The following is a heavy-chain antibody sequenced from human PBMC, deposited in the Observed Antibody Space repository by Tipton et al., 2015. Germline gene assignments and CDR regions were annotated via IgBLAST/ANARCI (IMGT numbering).Heavy chain of an antibody. CDR3: AKVGRLVGDDYYYYGMDV. J-gene: IGHJ6*02. V-gene: IGHV3-21*04. CDR1: GFTFSSYS. CDR2: ISSSNTYI. Sequence: SLRLSCAASGFTFSSYSMNWVRQSPGKGLEWVSSISSSNTYINYADSVKGRFTISRDNANNSLYLQMNSLRGDDTALYYCAKVGRLVGDDYYYYGMDVWGQGTTVTVSS. D-gene: IGHD2-15*01.